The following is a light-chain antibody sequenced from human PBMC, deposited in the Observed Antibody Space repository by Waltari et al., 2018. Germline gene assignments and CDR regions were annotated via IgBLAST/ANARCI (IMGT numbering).Light chain of an antibody. CDR3: QSYDSSPYVV. J-gene: IGLJ2*01. CDR2: GND. CDR1: SSNIGAGYD. Sequence: QSVLTQPPSVSGAPGQRITISCTGSSSNIGAGYDVHWYQQLPGTAPKLLIYGNDKRASGVPDRFSVSKSGPSASLAITGLQAEDEADYYCQSYDSSPYVVFGAGTKVTVL. V-gene: IGLV1-40*01.